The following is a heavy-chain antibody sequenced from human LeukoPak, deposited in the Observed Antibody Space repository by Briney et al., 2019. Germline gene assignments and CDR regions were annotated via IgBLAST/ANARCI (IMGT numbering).Heavy chain of an antibody. CDR2: INSAGSGT. D-gene: IGHD2-21*02. J-gene: IGHJ1*01. CDR1: GFTFSSYW. V-gene: IGHV3-74*01. CDR3: ARAAYCGGDCSSSYLQH. Sequence: GGSLRLSCAAPGFTFSSYWMHWVRQAPGKGLVWVSRINSAGSGTTYADSVKGRYTISRDNAKNTLYLQMNSLRAEDVAVYYCARAAYCGGDCSSSYLQHWGQGTLVTVSS.